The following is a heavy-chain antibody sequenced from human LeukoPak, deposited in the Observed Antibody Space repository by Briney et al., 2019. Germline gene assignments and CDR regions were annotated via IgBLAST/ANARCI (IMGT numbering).Heavy chain of an antibody. CDR3: ARVSDISVAAYFDY. Sequence: AGGSLRLSCAASGFTFSTFAMIWVRQPPGKGPEWVSSIFPSGGEIHYADSVRGRFTISRDNSKSTLSLQMNSLRAEDTALYYCARVSDISVAAYFDYWGQGTLVTVSS. CDR1: GFTFSTFA. V-gene: IGHV3-23*01. J-gene: IGHJ4*02. CDR2: IFPSGGEI. D-gene: IGHD6-19*01.